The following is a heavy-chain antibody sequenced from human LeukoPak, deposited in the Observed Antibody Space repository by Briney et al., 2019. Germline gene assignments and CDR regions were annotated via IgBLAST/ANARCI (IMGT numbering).Heavy chain of an antibody. D-gene: IGHD2/OR15-2a*01. CDR1: GYTFSDYY. CDR3: ARPLGSLKEYWWFDP. V-gene: IGHV1-2*02. CDR2: INPKSDST. J-gene: IGHJ5*02. Sequence: ASVKVSCTASGYTFSDYYIHWLRQAPGQGLEWMVWINPKSDSTNYAQYFQGRVTMTRDTSSTTVYMDLTRLRSDDTAVYFCARPLGSLKEYWWFDPWGQGTLVTVSS.